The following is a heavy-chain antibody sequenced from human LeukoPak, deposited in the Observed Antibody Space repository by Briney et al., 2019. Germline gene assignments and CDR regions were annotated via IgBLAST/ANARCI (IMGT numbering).Heavy chain of an antibody. CDR1: GGSISSSSYY. J-gene: IGHJ4*02. V-gene: IGHV4-39*01. CDR2: IYYSGST. D-gene: IGHD3-3*01. Sequence: PSETLSLTCTVAGGSISSSSYYSGWIRQPPGKGLEWIGSIYYSGSTYYNPSLKSRVIISVDTSKNQFSLKVSSVTAADTAVYYCARGSVLRHFNYWGQGTLVTVSS. CDR3: ARGSVLRHFNY.